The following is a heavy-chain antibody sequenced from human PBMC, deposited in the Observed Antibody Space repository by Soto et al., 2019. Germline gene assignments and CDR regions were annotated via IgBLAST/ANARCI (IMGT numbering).Heavy chain of an antibody. Sequence: AASVKVSCKASGYTFTGYAMHWVRQAPGQRLEWMGWINAGNVNTKYSQKFQGRVTITRDTSASTAYMELSSLRSEDTAVYYCARAVAVAADFDYWGQGTLVTVSS. CDR1: GYTFTGYA. V-gene: IGHV1-3*01. CDR2: INAGNVNT. J-gene: IGHJ4*02. D-gene: IGHD6-19*01. CDR3: ARAVAVAADFDY.